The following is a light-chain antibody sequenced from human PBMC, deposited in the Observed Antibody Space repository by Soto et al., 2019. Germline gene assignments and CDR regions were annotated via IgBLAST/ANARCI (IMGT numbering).Light chain of an antibody. J-gene: IGLJ3*02. CDR2: DTT. Sequence: QAVVTQEPSLTVSPGGTVTLTCGSSGRVTSGHYAFWFQQKPGQAPRTLIYDTTNRHSWTPARFSGSLLGGKAALTLTGAQLEDEAEYYCLLSYVGSRVFGEGTKLTVL. CDR1: GRVTSGHY. V-gene: IGLV7-46*01. CDR3: LLSYVGSRV.